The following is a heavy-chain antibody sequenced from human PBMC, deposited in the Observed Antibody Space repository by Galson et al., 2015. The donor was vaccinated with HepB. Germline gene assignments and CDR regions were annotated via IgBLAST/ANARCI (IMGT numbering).Heavy chain of an antibody. CDR2: INGSGGST. Sequence: SLRLSCAASGFTFSSYAMSWVRQAPGKGLEWVSAINGSGGSTYYADSVKGRFTISRDNSKNTLYLQMNSLRAKDTAVYYCATGGGGEVFYYWGQGTLVTVSS. CDR1: GFTFSSYA. V-gene: IGHV3-23*01. J-gene: IGHJ4*02. D-gene: IGHD2-15*01. CDR3: ATGGGGEVFYY.